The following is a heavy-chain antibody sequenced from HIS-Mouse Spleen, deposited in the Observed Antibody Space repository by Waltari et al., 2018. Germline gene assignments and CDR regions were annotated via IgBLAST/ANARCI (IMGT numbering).Heavy chain of an antibody. CDR2: YYSGST. CDR3: VRASRDLLLPRYFDL. Sequence: QVQLQESGPGLAKPSATLSFTCTVSGGPISSYYWSWIRQPPGKGLEWIGYYSGSTNYNPSLKSRVTISVDTSKNQFSLKLSSVTAADTAVYYCVRASRDLLLPRYFDLWGGGTLVTVSS. J-gene: IGHJ2*01. CDR1: GGPISSYY. V-gene: IGHV4-59*01.